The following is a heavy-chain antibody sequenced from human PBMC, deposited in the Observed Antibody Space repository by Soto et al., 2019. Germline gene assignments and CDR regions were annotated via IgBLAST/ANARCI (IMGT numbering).Heavy chain of an antibody. CDR3: ARHTAMAYYFDY. Sequence: LSLTCSVSGGSISSGGYSWSWIRQPPGKGLEWIGYIYHSGSTYYNPSLKSRVTISVDRSKNQFSLKLSSVTAADTAVYYCARHTAMAYYFDYWGQGTLVTVSS. J-gene: IGHJ4*02. CDR2: IYHSGST. V-gene: IGHV4-30-2*01. D-gene: IGHD5-18*01. CDR1: GGSISSGGYS.